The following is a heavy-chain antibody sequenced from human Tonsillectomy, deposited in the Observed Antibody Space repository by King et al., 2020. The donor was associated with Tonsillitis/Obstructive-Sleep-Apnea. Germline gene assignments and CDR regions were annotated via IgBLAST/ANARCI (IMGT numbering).Heavy chain of an antibody. V-gene: IGHV3-53*01. CDR2: IYSGGST. D-gene: IGHD6-13*01. Sequence: VQLVESGGGLIQPGGSLRLSCAASGFTVSSNYMSWVRQAPGKGLEWVSVIYSGGSTYYADSVKGRFTISRDNSKNTLYLQMNSLRAEETAVYYCASSIAADGTTRPYYFDYWGQGTLVTVSS. CDR1: GFTVSSNY. J-gene: IGHJ4*02. CDR3: ASSIAADGTTRPYYFDY.